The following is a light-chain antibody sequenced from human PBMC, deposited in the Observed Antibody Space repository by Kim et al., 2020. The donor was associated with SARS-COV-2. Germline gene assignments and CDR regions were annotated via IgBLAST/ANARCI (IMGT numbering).Light chain of an antibody. CDR2: EVN. CDR1: SSDIGTYKY. CDR3: CSYVGSYNWM. V-gene: IGLV2-11*01. J-gene: IGLJ3*02. Sequence: QSALTQPRSVSGSPGQSVTISCTGTSSDIGTYKYVSWYQQHPDRAPKLMIYEVNKRPSGVPDRFSGSKSGNTASLSISGLQAEDEADYYCCSYVGSYNWMFGGGTQLTVL.